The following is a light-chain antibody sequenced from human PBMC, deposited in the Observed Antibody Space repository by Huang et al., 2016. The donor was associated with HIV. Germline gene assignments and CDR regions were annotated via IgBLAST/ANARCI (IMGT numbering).Light chain of an antibody. CDR3: QQSYSPLG. J-gene: IGKJ4*02. V-gene: IGKV1-39*01. CDR2: AAS. Sequence: DIQMTQSPSSLSASVGDRVTITCRASQSIRNYLNWYQQKPGKAPKRLIYAASSLQSGVPSRVSGSGSGTDFTLTISSLQPEDFATYYCQQSYSPLGFGGGTKVEIK. CDR1: QSIRNY.